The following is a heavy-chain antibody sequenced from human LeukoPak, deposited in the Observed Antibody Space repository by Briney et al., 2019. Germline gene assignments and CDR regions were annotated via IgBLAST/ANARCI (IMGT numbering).Heavy chain of an antibody. J-gene: IGHJ3*02. D-gene: IGHD5-18*01. V-gene: IGHV4-59*01. CDR1: GASITTYY. CDR3: ATTRGYSTNDAFDI. CDR2: MYHTGTS. Sequence: PSGTLSLTCSVSGASITTYYWNWTRQSPGKGLEWIGYMYHTGTSDYNPSLQSRVTISLDTPNNKVSLTLTSVTAADTAVYYCATTRGYSTNDAFDIWGQGTRVTVSS.